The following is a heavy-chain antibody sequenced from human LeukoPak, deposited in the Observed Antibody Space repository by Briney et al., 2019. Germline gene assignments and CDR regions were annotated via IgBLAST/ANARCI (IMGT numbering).Heavy chain of an antibody. J-gene: IGHJ4*02. CDR2: ISGSGGST. CDR1: GFTFSSYA. Sequence: GGSLRLSCAASGFTFSSYAMSWVRQAPGKGLEWVSAISGSGGSTYYADSVKGRFTISRDNSKNTLYLQMNSLRAEDTAVYYCAKDSASLGDSSGYYYFTYFDYWGQGTLVTVSS. V-gene: IGHV3-23*01. D-gene: IGHD3-22*01. CDR3: AKDSASLGDSSGYYYFTYFDY.